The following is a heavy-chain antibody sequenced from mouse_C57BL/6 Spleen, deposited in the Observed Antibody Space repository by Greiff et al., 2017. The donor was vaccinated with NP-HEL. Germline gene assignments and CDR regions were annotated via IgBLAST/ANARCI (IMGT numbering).Heavy chain of an antibody. V-gene: IGHV7-3*01. J-gene: IGHJ4*01. D-gene: IGHD3-2*02. CDR1: GFTFTDYY. Sequence: EVKLMESGGGLVQPGGSLSLSCAASGFTFTDYYMSWVRQPPGKALEWLGFIRNKANGYTTEYSASVKGRFTISRDNSQSILYLQMNALRAEDSDTYYCARDRGNSSGYAMDYRGKGTSVTVAS. CDR3: ARDRGNSSGYAMDY. CDR2: IRNKANGYTT.